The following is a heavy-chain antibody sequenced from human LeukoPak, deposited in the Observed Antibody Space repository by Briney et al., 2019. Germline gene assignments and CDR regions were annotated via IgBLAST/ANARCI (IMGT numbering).Heavy chain of an antibody. J-gene: IGHJ4*02. V-gene: IGHV1-8*03. D-gene: IGHD3-22*01. CDR3: ARLFQRNELNYYDSSGYSLGY. CDR1: GYTFTSYD. Sequence: ASVKVSCKASGYTFTSYDINWVRQATGQGLEWMGWMNPNSGNTGYAQKFQGRIAITRNTSIRTAYMELSSLRSEDTAVYYCARLFQRNELNYYDSSGYSLGYWGQGTLVTVSS. CDR2: MNPNSGNT.